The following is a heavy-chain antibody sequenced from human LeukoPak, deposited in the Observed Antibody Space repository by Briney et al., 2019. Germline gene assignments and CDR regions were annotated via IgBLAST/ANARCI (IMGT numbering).Heavy chain of an antibody. CDR2: INPNSGGT. CDR1: GYTFTRYY. D-gene: IGHD3-10*01. Sequence: ASVKVSCKASGYTFTRYYMHWVRQAPGQGLEWVGWINPNSGGTNYAQKFQGRVTLTRDTSISTAYMELSRLRSDDTAVYYCARTLWGISGSYSHWFDPWGQGTLVTVSS. V-gene: IGHV1-2*02. CDR3: ARTLWGISGSYSHWFDP. J-gene: IGHJ5*02.